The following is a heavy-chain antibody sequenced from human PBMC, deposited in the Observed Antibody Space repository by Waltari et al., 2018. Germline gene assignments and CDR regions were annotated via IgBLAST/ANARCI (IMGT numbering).Heavy chain of an antibody. V-gene: IGHV3-30*18. J-gene: IGHJ4*02. CDR3: AKVDVRITIFGVVDY. Sequence: QVQLVESGGGVVQPGRSLRLSCAASGFTFSSYGMHWVRQAPGKRLEWVAVISDDGSNKYYADSGKGRFTISRDNSKNTLYLQMNSLRAEDTAVYYCAKVDVRITIFGVVDYWGQGTLVTVSS. CDR2: ISDDGSNK. CDR1: GFTFSSYG. D-gene: IGHD3-3*01.